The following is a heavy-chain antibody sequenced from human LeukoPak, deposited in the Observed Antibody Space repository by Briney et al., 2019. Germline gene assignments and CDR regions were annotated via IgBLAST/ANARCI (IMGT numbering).Heavy chain of an antibody. Sequence: GESLKISCKISGDRLTNNWIGWVRQVPGKGLEWMGLIYPGNSDTRYSPLFQGPVTLSGDSSISTAYLHWSGLKASDTAIYYCARFALTSSLDYWGQGTLVTVSS. D-gene: IGHD6-13*01. CDR2: IYPGNSDT. V-gene: IGHV5-51*01. J-gene: IGHJ4*02. CDR3: ARFALTSSLDY. CDR1: GDRLTNNW.